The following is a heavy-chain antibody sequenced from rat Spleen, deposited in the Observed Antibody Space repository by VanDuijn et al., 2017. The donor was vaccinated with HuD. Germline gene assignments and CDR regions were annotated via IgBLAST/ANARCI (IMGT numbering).Heavy chain of an antibody. Sequence: EVKLVESGGGLVQPGNSLTLSCVASGFTFSNYGMHWVRQTPKKGLEWIAMIFYDSRKIYYAETVKGRFTVSRDNSKNTLYLEVNSLRSEDSAMYYCAGLDYGAFDYWGQGVMVTVSS. V-gene: IGHV5-54*01. CDR3: AGLDYGAFDY. CDR2: IFYDSRKI. CDR1: GFTFSNYG. J-gene: IGHJ2*01. D-gene: IGHD1-11*01.